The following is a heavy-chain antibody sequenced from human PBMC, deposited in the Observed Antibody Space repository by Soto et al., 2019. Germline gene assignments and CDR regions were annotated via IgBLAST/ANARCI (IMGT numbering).Heavy chain of an antibody. Sequence: GGSLRLSCAASGFTFSSYAMSWVRQAPGKGLEWVSAIGGSGGSTYYADSVKGRFTISRDNSKNTLYLQMNSLRAEDTAVYYCAKEGIAAAGTRIYFDYWGQGTLVTVSS. J-gene: IGHJ4*02. V-gene: IGHV3-23*01. D-gene: IGHD6-13*01. CDR1: GFTFSSYA. CDR2: IGGSGGST. CDR3: AKEGIAAAGTRIYFDY.